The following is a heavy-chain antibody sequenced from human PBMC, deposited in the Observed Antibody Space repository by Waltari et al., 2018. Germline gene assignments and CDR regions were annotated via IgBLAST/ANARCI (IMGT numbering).Heavy chain of an antibody. CDR2: FEPEEGET. CDR1: GHTLTELS. V-gene: IGHV1-24*01. CDR3: ATDYDSSGYYAFDI. J-gene: IGHJ3*02. Sequence: QVQLVQSGAEVKKPGASVKVSCTVSGHTLTELSMHWVRQAPGKGLEWMGGFEPEEGETIYEQKFQGRVTMTEDTSTDTAYMELSSLRSEDTAVYYCATDYDSSGYYAFDIWGQGTMVTVSS. D-gene: IGHD3-22*01.